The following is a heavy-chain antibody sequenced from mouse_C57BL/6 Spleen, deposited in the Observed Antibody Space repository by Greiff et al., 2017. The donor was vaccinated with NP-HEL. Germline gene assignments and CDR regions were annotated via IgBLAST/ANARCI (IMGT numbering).Heavy chain of an antibody. CDR1: GFTFSSYT. CDR3: ARHAAGYYFDY. Sequence: DVQLVESGGGLVKPGGSLKISCAASGFTFSSYTMSWVRQTPEKRLEWVATISGGGGNTYYPDSVKGRFTISRDNAKNTLYLQMSSLRSEDTALYYCARHAAGYYFDYWGQGTTLTVSS. J-gene: IGHJ2*01. D-gene: IGHD6-1*01. V-gene: IGHV5-9*01. CDR2: ISGGGGNT.